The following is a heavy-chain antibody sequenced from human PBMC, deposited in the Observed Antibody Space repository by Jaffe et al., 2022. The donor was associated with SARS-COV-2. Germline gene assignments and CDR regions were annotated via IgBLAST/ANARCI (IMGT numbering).Heavy chain of an antibody. CDR1: GYTFTSYW. J-gene: IGHJ4*02. D-gene: IGHD2-21*02. CDR3: ARLDMTVGDF. CDR2: IYPAGSDT. V-gene: IGHV5-51*01. Sequence: DVQLVQSGPEVKKPGESLKISCQASGYTFTSYWIGWVRQMPGKGLEWMGIIYPAGSDTRYSPSFQGQVTLSADKSISTVYLQWSSLKASDTAIYYCARLDMTVGDFWGQGTLVTVSS.